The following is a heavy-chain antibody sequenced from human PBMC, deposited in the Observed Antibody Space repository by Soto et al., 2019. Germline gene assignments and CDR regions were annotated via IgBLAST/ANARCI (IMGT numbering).Heavy chain of an antibody. J-gene: IGHJ4*02. CDR2: INHSGST. D-gene: IGHD2-21*01. CDR3: ARGPLWSVYY. V-gene: IGHV4-34*01. Sequence: SETLSLTCAVYGGSFSGYYWSWIRQPPGKGLEWIGEINHSGSTNYNPSLKSRVTISVDTSKNQFSLKLSSVTAADTAVYYCARGPLWSVYYWGQGTLVTVSS. CDR1: GGSFSGYY.